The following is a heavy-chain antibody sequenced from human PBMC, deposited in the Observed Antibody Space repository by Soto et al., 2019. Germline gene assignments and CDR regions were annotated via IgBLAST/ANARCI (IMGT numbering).Heavy chain of an antibody. D-gene: IGHD3-9*01. Sequence: QLQLQESGPGRVKSSETLSLTCTVSGGSISSTDHFWGCIRQSPGKGLEWIGSIYYAGTSYYSQSLKSRFTITVDTSSTQSYLNLRSVTVTDTSVYYCARLVTYDILAPPCLLGSWCQGSLVIVSS. V-gene: IGHV4-39*01. CDR3: ARLVTYDILAPPCLLGS. CDR1: GGSISSTDHF. CDR2: IYYAGTS. J-gene: IGHJ4*02.